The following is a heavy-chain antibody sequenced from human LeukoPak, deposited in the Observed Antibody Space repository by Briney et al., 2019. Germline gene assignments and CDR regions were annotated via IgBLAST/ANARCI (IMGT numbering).Heavy chain of an antibody. V-gene: IGHV2-70*04. J-gene: IGHJ4*02. D-gene: IGHD6-19*01. CDR2: IDWDGDR. Sequence: SGPALVKPTQTLTLTCTFSGFSLNTSGRGVGWIRQAPGKALEWLARIDWDGDRFYRPSLQTRLTISKGTSKNQVVLTMTNMDPIDTAMYYCARIHLYSSGCFWDFWGQGILVTASA. CDR1: GFSLNTSGRG. CDR3: ARIHLYSSGCFWDF.